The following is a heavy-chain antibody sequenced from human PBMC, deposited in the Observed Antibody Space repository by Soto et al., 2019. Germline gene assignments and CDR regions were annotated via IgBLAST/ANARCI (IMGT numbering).Heavy chain of an antibody. CDR3: ARRPGSGRSVDY. CDR1: GFTFGDHY. Sequence: EVQLVESGGGLVQPGESLRRSCAASGFTFGDHYMDWVRQAPGKGLEWVGLIRDKANSYTTEYAASVRGRFTISGDESKNSVYLQMNSLKTEDTAVYYCARRPGSGRSVDYWGQGTLVTVSS. J-gene: IGHJ4*02. CDR2: IRDKANSYTT. D-gene: IGHD3-10*01. V-gene: IGHV3-72*01.